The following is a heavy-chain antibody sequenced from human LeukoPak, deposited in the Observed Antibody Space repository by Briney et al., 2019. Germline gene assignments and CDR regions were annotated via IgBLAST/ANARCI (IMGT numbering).Heavy chain of an antibody. D-gene: IGHD2-2*01. Sequence: GGSLRLSCAASGFTFSNAWMSWVRQAPGKGLEWVGRIRSKANSYATAYAASVKGRFTISRDDSKNTAYLQMNSLKTEDTAVYYCSSTSYPSDYWGQGTLVTVSS. CDR1: GFTFSNAW. V-gene: IGHV3-73*01. J-gene: IGHJ4*02. CDR3: SSTSYPSDY. CDR2: IRSKANSYAT.